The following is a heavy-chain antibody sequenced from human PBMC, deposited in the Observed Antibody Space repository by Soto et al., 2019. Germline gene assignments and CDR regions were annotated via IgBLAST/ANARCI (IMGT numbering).Heavy chain of an antibody. V-gene: IGHV3-48*04. J-gene: IGHJ3*02. D-gene: IGHD3-22*01. Sequence: GGSLRLSCAASGFTFSSYSMNWVRQAPGKGLEWVSYISSSSSTIYYADSVKGRFTISRDNAKNSLYLQMNSLRAEDTAVYYCASDHPNYYDSRGAFDIWGQGTMVTVSS. CDR3: ASDHPNYYDSRGAFDI. CDR1: GFTFSSYS. CDR2: ISSSSSTI.